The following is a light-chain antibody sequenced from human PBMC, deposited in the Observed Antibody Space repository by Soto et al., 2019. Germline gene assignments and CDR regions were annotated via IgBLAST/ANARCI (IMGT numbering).Light chain of an antibody. V-gene: IGKV3-15*01. CDR2: GAS. CDR3: QQSYSTPAGT. J-gene: IGKJ1*01. Sequence: EIVMTQSPATLSVSPGEGATLSCRASQSVSNNLAWYQQKPGQAPRLLIYGASTRATGIPARFSGSGSGTEFTLTISSLQPEDFATYYCQQSYSTPAGTFGQGTKVDIK. CDR1: QSVSNN.